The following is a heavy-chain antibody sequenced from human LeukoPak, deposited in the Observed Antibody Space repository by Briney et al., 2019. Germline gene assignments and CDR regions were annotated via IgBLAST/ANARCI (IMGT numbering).Heavy chain of an antibody. CDR3: ARGPATGYFDY. J-gene: IGHJ4*02. D-gene: IGHD3-10*01. V-gene: IGHV3-53*01. Sequence: PGGSLRLSCAASGFTVSSNYMSWVRQAPGKGLVWVSVIYSGGSTYYADSVKGRFTISRDNSKNTLYLQMNSLRAEDTAVYYCARGPATGYFDYWGQGTLVTVSS. CDR1: GFTVSSNY. CDR2: IYSGGST.